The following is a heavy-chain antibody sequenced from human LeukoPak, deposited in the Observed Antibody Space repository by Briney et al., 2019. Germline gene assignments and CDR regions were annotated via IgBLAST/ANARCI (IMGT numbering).Heavy chain of an antibody. D-gene: IGHD1-1*01. Sequence: GGSLRLSCAASGFTFSSYSMNWVRQAPGKGLEWVSTISNSNGNTYYADSVKGRFTISRDNSKNTLYLQMISLTAQDTAMYYCAKATGNLGNWGQGTLVTVSS. CDR3: AKATGNLGN. CDR1: GFTFSSYS. J-gene: IGHJ4*02. CDR2: ISNSNGNT. V-gene: IGHV3-23*01.